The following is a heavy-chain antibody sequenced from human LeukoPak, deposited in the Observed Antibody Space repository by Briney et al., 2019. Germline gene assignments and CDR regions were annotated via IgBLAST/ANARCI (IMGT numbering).Heavy chain of an antibody. CDR3: AKDPRHSNDWFDP. CDR2: ISSSSST. V-gene: IGHV3-48*01. D-gene: IGHD4-11*01. Sequence: GGSLRLSCAASGFTCSRYSMNWVRQAPGKGLEWVSYISSSSSTYYADSVKGRFTISRDNSKNTLYLQMNSLRAEDTAVYYCAKDPRHSNDWFDPWGQGTLVTVSS. J-gene: IGHJ5*02. CDR1: GFTCSRYS.